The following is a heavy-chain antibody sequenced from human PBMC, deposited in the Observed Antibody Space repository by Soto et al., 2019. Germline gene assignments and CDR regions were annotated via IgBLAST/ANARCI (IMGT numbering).Heavy chain of an antibody. D-gene: IGHD3-22*01. CDR1: GGSISSGDYY. Sequence: SETLSLTCTVSGGSISSGDYYWSWIRQPPGKGLEWIGYIYYSGSTYYNPSLKSRVTISVDTSKNQFSLKLSSATAADTAVYYCARDLRGYYYDSSGYYYYNWFDPWGQGTLVTVSS. CDR3: ARDLRGYYYDSSGYYYYNWFDP. V-gene: IGHV4-30-4*01. CDR2: IYYSGST. J-gene: IGHJ5*02.